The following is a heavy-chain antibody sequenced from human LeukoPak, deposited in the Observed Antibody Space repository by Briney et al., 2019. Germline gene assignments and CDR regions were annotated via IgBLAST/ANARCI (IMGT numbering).Heavy chain of an antibody. V-gene: IGHV4-59*08. D-gene: IGHD6-13*01. J-gene: IGHJ4*02. CDR3: ADSAAGTSLFDY. CDR2: ISYSGST. CDR1: GGSISGYY. Sequence: SETLSLTCTVSGGSISGYYWSWIRQPPGKGLEWVGYISYSGSTNYNPSLKSRVTISVDTSKNQFSLKLSSVTAADTAVYYCADSAAGTSLFDYWGQGTLVTVSS.